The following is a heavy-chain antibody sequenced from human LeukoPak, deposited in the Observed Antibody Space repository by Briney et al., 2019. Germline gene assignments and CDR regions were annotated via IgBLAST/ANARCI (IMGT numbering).Heavy chain of an antibody. J-gene: IGHJ4*02. D-gene: IGHD4-17*01. Sequence: GGSLRLSCAASGFTFSNAWMSWVRQAPGKGPEWVAYINNTSTTTYYADSVKGRFTISRDNAKNTLYLQMNSLRAEDTAVYYCARTVSYWGQGTLVTVSS. CDR1: GFTFSNAW. CDR3: ARTVSY. CDR2: INNTSTTT. V-gene: IGHV3-48*04.